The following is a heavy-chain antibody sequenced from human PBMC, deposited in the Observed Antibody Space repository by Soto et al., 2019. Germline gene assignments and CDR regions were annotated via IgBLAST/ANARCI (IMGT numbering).Heavy chain of an antibody. D-gene: IGHD2-8*01. CDR1: GFTFSTYA. CDR2: VRGNGSAT. V-gene: IGHV3-23*01. J-gene: IGHJ5*02. CDR3: AKDPVYADRRVDKWFDP. Sequence: GGSLRLSCAASGFTFSTYAMTWVRQAPGKGLEWVSSVRGNGSATYYADSVKGRFTISRDNSKNTLYLQMNSLRAEDTAVYYCAKDPVYADRRVDKWFDPWGQGTLVTAPQ.